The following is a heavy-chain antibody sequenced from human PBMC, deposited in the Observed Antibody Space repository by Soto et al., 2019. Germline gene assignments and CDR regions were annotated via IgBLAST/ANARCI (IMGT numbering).Heavy chain of an antibody. CDR2: ISGRGGNT. CDR3: AKHSHSGDYAGSFDS. D-gene: IGHD4-17*01. CDR1: GFIFNNYA. J-gene: IGHJ4*02. V-gene: IGHV3-23*01. Sequence: GGSLRLSCAASGFIFNNYATNWVRQVPGKGLEWVSGISGRGGNTFYADSMKGRFTISRDNSKNTVYLQMTNLRVEDTAIYYCAKHSHSGDYAGSFDSWGQGTLVTVSS.